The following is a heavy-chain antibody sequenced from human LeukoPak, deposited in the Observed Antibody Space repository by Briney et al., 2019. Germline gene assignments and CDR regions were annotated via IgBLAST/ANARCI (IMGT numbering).Heavy chain of an antibody. CDR2: ISYDGSNK. D-gene: IGHD4-23*01. CDR3: ARCGGGNPRWFDP. J-gene: IGHJ5*02. V-gene: IGHV3-30*03. CDR1: GFTFSSYG. Sequence: GRSLRLSCAASGFTFSSYGMHWVRQAPGKGLEWVAVISYDGSNKYYADSVKGRFTISRDNSKNTLYLQMNSLRAEDTAVYYCARCGGGNPRWFDPWGQGTLVTVSS.